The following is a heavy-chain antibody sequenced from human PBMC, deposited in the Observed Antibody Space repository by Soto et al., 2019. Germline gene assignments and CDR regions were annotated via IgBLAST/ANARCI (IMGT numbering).Heavy chain of an antibody. V-gene: IGHV4-39*02. Sequence: SETLSLTCSVAGGSISTGSYYWGWIRQPPGKGLEWIGSIYYSGSTYYNPSPKSRVTISVDTSRNQFSLKLNSVTAADTAVYYCARDDPKLLLDYWGQGTLVTVSS. D-gene: IGHD2-15*01. CDR2: IYYSGST. CDR1: GGSISTGSYY. J-gene: IGHJ4*02. CDR3: ARDDPKLLLDY.